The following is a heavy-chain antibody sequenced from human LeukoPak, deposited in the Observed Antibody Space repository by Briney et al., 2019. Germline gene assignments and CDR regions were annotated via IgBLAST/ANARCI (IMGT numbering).Heavy chain of an antibody. CDR1: GFTFSSYS. Sequence: GGSLRLSCAASGFTFSSYSMNWVRQAPGKGLEWVSPISSSSSYIYYADSVKGRFTISRDNAKNSLYLQMNSLRAEDTAVYYCARDPWRYCSSTSCYSREAWFDPWGQGTLVTVSS. V-gene: IGHV3-21*01. CDR2: ISSSSSYI. CDR3: ARDPWRYCSSTSCYSREAWFDP. J-gene: IGHJ5*02. D-gene: IGHD2-2*02.